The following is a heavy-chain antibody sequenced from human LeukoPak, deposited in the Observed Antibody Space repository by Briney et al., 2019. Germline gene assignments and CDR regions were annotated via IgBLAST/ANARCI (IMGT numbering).Heavy chain of an antibody. V-gene: IGHV3-21*01. J-gene: IGHJ5*02. CDR3: ARAPYNWNDETNENWFDP. CDR1: GFTFSSYS. D-gene: IGHD1-20*01. CDR2: ISSSSSYI. Sequence: PGGSLRLSCAASGFTFSSYSMNWVRQAPGKGLEWVSFISSSSSYIYYADSVKGRFTISRDNAKNSLYLQMNSLRAEDTAVYYCARAPYNWNDETNENWFDPWGQGTLVTVSS.